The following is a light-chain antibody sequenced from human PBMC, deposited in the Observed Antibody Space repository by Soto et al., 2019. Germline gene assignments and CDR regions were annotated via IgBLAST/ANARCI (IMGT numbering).Light chain of an antibody. J-gene: IGKJ2*01. Sequence: DIQMTQSPSSLSASVGDRVTITCRASQSVSSSLNWFQQTPGKAPKLLIYAASSLQSGVPSRFGGSGSGTDFTLTISSLQPEDFATYFCQQSDSIPFTFGQGTKLEIK. CDR1: QSVSSS. CDR3: QQSDSIPFT. V-gene: IGKV1-39*01. CDR2: AAS.